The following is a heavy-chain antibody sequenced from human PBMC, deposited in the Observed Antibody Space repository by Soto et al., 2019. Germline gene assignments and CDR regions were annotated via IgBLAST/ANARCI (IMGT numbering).Heavy chain of an antibody. CDR1: RFSFSSYE. J-gene: IGHJ4*02. Sequence: GGALRLSCVASRFSFSSYEMSWVRQAAGKGLEWVSRVSLTGDRTNYAGSVKGRFTVSRDNFKNTLYLEMDSLRPEDTAIYYCARGGGYCTPTSCAIDSWGRGTPVTVSS. CDR2: VSLTGDRT. CDR3: ARGGGYCTPTSCAIDS. D-gene: IGHD2-8*01. V-gene: IGHV3-23*01.